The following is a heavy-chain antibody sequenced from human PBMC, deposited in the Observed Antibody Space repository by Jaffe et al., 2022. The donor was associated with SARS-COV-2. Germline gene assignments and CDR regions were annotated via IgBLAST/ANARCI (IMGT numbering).Heavy chain of an antibody. J-gene: IGHJ6*02. CDR1: GGSISSSSYY. CDR3: ARQPGAVSNYGMDV. CDR2: IYYSGST. V-gene: IGHV4-39*01. D-gene: IGHD2-8*01. Sequence: QLQLQESGPGLVKPSETLSLTCTVSGGSISSSSYYWGWIRQPPGKGLEWIGSIYYSGSTYYNPSLKSRVTISVDTSKNQFSLKLSSVTAADTAVYYCARQPGAVSNYGMDVWGQGTTVTVSS.